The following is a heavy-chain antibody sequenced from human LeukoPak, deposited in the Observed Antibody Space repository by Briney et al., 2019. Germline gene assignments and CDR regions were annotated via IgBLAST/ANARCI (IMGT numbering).Heavy chain of an antibody. CDR1: GFTFSDYY. J-gene: IGHJ6*02. V-gene: IGHV3-11*01. D-gene: IGHD3-10*01. CDR2: ISSSGSTT. Sequence: GGSLRLSCAASGFTFSDYYMSWIRQAPGKGLEWVSYISSSGSTTYYADSVKGRFTISRDNAKNSLYLQMNSLRAEDTAVYYCARGQHGSGSYYNYYYGMDVWGQGTTVTVSS. CDR3: ARGQHGSGSYYNYYYGMDV.